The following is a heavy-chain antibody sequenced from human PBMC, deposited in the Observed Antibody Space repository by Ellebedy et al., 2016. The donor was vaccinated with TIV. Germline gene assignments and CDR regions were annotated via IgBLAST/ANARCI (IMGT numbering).Heavy chain of an antibody. D-gene: IGHD2-21*02. CDR2: ISSSSSYI. J-gene: IGHJ4*02. V-gene: IGHV3-21*01. Sequence: GGSLRLXCAASGFTFSSYSMNWVRQAPGKGLEWVSSISSSSSYIYYADSVKGRFTISRDNAKNSLYLQMNSLRAEDTAVYYCARDREEYCGGDCSIFDYWGQGTLVTVSS. CDR3: ARDREEYCGGDCSIFDY. CDR1: GFTFSSYS.